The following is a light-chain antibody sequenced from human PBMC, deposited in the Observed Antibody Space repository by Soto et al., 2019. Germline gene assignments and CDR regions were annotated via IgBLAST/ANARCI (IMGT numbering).Light chain of an antibody. V-gene: IGLV2-14*01. CDR3: RSYTSSSTLVV. J-gene: IGLJ2*01. CDR1: SSDVGGYNY. Sequence: QSALTQPASVSGSPGQSITISCTGTSSDVGGYNYVSWYQQHPGKAPKLMIYDVSTRPSGVSNRFSGSKSGNTASLTISGLQAEDEAEYYCRSYTSSSTLVVFGGGTKLTVL. CDR2: DVS.